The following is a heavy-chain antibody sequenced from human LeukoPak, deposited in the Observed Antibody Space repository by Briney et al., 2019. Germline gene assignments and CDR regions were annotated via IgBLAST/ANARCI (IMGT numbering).Heavy chain of an antibody. CDR1: GYTFTSYD. V-gene: IGHV1-8*01. D-gene: IGHD1/OR15-1a*01. CDR2: MNPNSGNT. CDR3: ARVDAQFYNWNTRLTFNI. J-gene: IGHJ3*02. Sequence: ASVKVSCKASGYTFTSYDINWVRQATGQGLEWMGRMNPNSGNTGYAQKFQGRVTMTRNTSISTAYMELSSLRSEDTAVYYCARVDAQFYNWNTRLTFNIWGQGTMVTVSS.